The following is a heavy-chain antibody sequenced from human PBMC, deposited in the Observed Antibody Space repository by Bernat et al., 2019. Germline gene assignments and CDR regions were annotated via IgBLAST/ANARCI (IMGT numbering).Heavy chain of an antibody. Sequence: QVQLVESGGGVVQPGRSLRLSCAASGFTFSSYGMYWVRQATGKGLEWVAVIWYDGSNKYYADSVKCRFTISRDNSKNTLYLQMNSLRAEDTSVYYCARGNYGSGSYYNELLDPWGQGTLVTVSS. CDR2: IWYDGSNK. J-gene: IGHJ5*02. V-gene: IGHV3-33*01. CDR1: GFTFSSYG. D-gene: IGHD3-10*01. CDR3: ARGNYGSGSYYNELLDP.